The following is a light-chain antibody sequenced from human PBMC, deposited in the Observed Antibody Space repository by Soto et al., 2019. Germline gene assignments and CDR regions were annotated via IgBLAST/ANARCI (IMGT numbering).Light chain of an antibody. CDR1: SSDVGRYNY. J-gene: IGLJ2*01. CDR2: EVS. CDR3: SSYTSSSTLRV. Sequence: QSVLTQPASVSGSPGQSITISCTGTSSDVGRYNYVSWYQHHPGKAPKLMIYEVSNRPSGVSSRFSGSKSGNTASLTISGLQAEDEADYYCSSYTSSSTLRVFGGGTKLTVL. V-gene: IGLV2-14*01.